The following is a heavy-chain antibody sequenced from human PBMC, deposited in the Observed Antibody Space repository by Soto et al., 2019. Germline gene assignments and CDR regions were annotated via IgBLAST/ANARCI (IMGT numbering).Heavy chain of an antibody. CDR3: ATDGAAGAVMGV. J-gene: IGHJ6*02. V-gene: IGHV3-21*06. D-gene: IGHD6-13*01. CDR2: ISSGGENI. Sequence: EVQLVESGGGLVKPGGSLRLSCTASGLIFSNYGINWVRQAPGKRPGWVSSISSGGENIDYADSVKGRLTISRDNANNILYMQLTSLGVEDTAVYYCATDGAAGAVMGVWGQGTTVTVSS. CDR1: GLIFSNYG.